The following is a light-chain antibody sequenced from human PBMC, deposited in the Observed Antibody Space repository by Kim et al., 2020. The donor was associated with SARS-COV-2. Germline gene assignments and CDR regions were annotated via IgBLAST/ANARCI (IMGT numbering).Light chain of an antibody. J-gene: IGLJ3*02. CDR3: AAWDDSLNGWV. Sequence: GPRVTISCSGSSPNIGINTVNWYQQLPGTAPEVLIHSNIQRPSGVPDRFSGSKSGTSASLAISGLQSEDEADYYCAAWDDSLNGWVFGGGTKLTVL. CDR1: SPNIGINT. V-gene: IGLV1-44*01. CDR2: SNI.